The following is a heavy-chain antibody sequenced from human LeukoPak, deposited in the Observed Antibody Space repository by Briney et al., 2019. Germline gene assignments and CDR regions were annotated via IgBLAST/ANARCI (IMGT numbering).Heavy chain of an antibody. V-gene: IGHV4-39*01. CDR3: ARRDIVATIDS. J-gene: IGHJ4*02. CDR1: GGSISSSSYY. D-gene: IGHD5-12*01. CDR2: IYYSGRT. Sequence: KPSETLSLTCTVSGGSISSSSYYWAWIRQPPGKGLEWIGSIYYSGRTFYNPSLKSRLTISADTSKNQFSLTLTSVNAADTAVYNCARRDIVATIDSWGQGTLVTVSS.